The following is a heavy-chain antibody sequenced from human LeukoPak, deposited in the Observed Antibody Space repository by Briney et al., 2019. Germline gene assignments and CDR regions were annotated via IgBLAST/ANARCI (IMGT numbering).Heavy chain of an antibody. V-gene: IGHV3-30-3*01. Sequence: GRSLRLSCAASEFTFSSYNMYWVRQAPGKGLEWVAVISSDGSNKYYADSVKGRFTISRDNSKNTLYLQMNSLRTEDTAVYYCAKVAYVFWSGYSAPYYFDYWGQGTLVTVSS. CDR3: AKVAYVFWSGYSAPYYFDY. CDR1: EFTFSSYN. D-gene: IGHD3-3*01. CDR2: ISSDGSNK. J-gene: IGHJ4*02.